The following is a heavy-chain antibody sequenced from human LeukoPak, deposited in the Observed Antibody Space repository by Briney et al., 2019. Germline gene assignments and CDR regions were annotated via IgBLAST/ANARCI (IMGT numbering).Heavy chain of an antibody. Sequence: ASPKDSCKPSGYTSTTYGMNWVRQAPGQGLEWMGWINTNTGNPTYAQGFTGRFVFSLDPSVSTAYLQISSLKAEDTAVYYCARLRGREYFDYWGQGTLVTVSS. D-gene: IGHD3-16*01. V-gene: IGHV7-4-1*02. CDR1: GYTSTTYG. J-gene: IGHJ4*02. CDR3: ARLRGREYFDY. CDR2: INTNTGNP.